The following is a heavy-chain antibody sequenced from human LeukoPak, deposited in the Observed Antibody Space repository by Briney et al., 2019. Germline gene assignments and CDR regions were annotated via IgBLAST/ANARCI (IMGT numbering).Heavy chain of an antibody. Sequence: GASVKVSCKASGYTFTGYYIHWVRQAPGQGLEWMGWISAYNGNTNYAQKLQGRVTMTTDTSTSTAYMELRSLRSDDTAVYYCAVAHSGSYSDYWGQGTLVTVSS. CDR3: AVAHSGSYSDY. J-gene: IGHJ4*02. CDR2: ISAYNGNT. CDR1: GYTFTGYY. D-gene: IGHD1-26*01. V-gene: IGHV1-18*04.